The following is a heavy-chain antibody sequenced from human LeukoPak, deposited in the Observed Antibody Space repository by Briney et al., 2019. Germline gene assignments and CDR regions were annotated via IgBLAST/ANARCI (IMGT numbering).Heavy chain of an antibody. J-gene: IGHJ5*02. CDR2: VYSSGST. V-gene: IGHV4-59*01. CDR1: GACCSNFY. D-gene: IGHD3-16*01. Sequence: SETLSLTCTVSGACCSNFYWSWIRQSPGKGLEWLGYVYSSGSTDYNPFLKSRVTISIDTSKKQFSLKLTSVTAADTAIYYCARGRYSDDYGSHWFDPWGRGTLVTVSS. CDR3: ARGRYSDDYGSHWFDP.